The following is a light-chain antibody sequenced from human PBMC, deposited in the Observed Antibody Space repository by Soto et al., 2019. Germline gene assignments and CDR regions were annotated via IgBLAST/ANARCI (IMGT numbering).Light chain of an antibody. CDR1: SIGTKT. Sequence: SYELTQAPSVSVAPGQTARMTCGGDSIGTKTVHWYQQRPGQAPVLVVYDDSDRPSGVPDRFSGSKSGTSASLAISGLQSEDEGDYYCATWDDSLDGPVFGGGTKVTVL. J-gene: IGLJ2*01. CDR2: DDS. CDR3: ATWDDSLDGPV. V-gene: IGLV3-21*02.